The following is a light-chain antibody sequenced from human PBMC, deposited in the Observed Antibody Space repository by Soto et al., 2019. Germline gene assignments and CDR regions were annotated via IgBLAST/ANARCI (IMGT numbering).Light chain of an antibody. CDR2: SNN. CDR3: AAWDDSLSGSWV. Sequence: QSVLTQPPSASGTPGQRVTISCSGSSSNIGSNYVYWYQQLPGTAPKLLIYSNNQRPSGVPDRFSGSKSGTSASLAISGLRSEDEADYYCAAWDDSLSGSWVFGGGTKVPS. V-gene: IGLV1-47*02. CDR1: SSNIGSNY. J-gene: IGLJ3*02.